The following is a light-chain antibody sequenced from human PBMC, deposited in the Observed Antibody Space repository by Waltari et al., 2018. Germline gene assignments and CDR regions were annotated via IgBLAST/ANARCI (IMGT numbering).Light chain of an antibody. V-gene: IGKV1-5*03. J-gene: IGKJ1*01. CDR3: QQYSTYSRT. CDR2: KAS. Sequence: DIQMNQSPSTLSASVGDRITVTCRASQSVSGWLAWYQQKPGKAPNLLIYKASSLESGVPSRFSGSGSGTEFTLTISSLQPDDFATYYCQQYSTYSRTFGQGTKVEIK. CDR1: QSVSGW.